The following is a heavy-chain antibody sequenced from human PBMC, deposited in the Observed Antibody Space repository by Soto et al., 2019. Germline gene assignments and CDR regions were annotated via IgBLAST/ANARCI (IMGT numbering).Heavy chain of an antibody. J-gene: IGHJ6*02. CDR2: INHSGST. CDR1: GGSFSGYY. D-gene: IGHD2-2*01. V-gene: IGHV4-34*01. CDR3: ARVFSSTSCPYYYGMDV. Sequence: SETLSLTCAVYGGSFSGYYWSWIRQPPGKGLEWIGEINHSGSTNYNPSLKSRVTISVDTSKNQFSLKLSSVTAADTAVYYCARVFSSTSCPYYYGMDVWGQGTTVPVYS.